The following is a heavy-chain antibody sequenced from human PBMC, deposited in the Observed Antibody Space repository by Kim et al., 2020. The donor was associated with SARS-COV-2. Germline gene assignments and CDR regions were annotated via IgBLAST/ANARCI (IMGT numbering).Heavy chain of an antibody. J-gene: IGHJ3*01. V-gene: IGHV3-53*01. CDR3: ARGSSRSYYDNSGDWFFD. D-gene: IGHD3-22*01. CDR1: GFTVSSIY. Sequence: WGSLRLSCAASGFTVSSIYMSCVRQAPGQGLEWGSIIYSGGITYYSDSVKVRFTISRYNHKNTRYLLMNSLIAEDTAVSDCARGSSRSYYDNSGDWFFD. CDR2: IYSGGIT.